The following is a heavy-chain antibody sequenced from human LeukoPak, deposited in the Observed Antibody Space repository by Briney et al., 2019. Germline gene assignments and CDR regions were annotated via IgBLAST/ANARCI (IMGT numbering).Heavy chain of an antibody. CDR2: ISSSGSTI. CDR1: GFTFSSYN. CDR3: ARDGERGELSLYMDY. Sequence: GALRLSCAASGFTFSSYNMNWVRQAPGKGLEWVSYISSSGSTIYYADSVKGRFTISRDNAKNSLYLQLNSLRPEDTAVYYCARDGERGELSLYMDYWGQGTLVTVSS. V-gene: IGHV3-48*01. J-gene: IGHJ4*02. D-gene: IGHD3-16*02.